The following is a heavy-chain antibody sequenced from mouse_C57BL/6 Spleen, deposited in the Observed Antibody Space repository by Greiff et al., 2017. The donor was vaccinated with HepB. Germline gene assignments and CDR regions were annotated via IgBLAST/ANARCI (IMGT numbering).Heavy chain of an antibody. Sequence: VQLQQSGPELVKPGASVKISCKASGYTFTDYYMNWVKQSHGKSLEWIGDINPNNGGTSYNQKFKGKATLTVDKSSSTAYMELRSLTSEDSAVYYCARRGGYYGAPYAMDYWGQGTSVTVSS. CDR2: INPNNGGT. CDR1: GYTFTDYY. V-gene: IGHV1-26*01. CDR3: ARRGGYYGAPYAMDY. J-gene: IGHJ4*01. D-gene: IGHD1-1*01.